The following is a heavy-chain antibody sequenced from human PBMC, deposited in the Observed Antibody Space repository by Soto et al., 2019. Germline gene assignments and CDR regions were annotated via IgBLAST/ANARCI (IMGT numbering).Heavy chain of an antibody. D-gene: IGHD2-2*01. CDR1: GYTFTSYD. CDR2: MNPNNGNT. V-gene: IGHV1-8*01. J-gene: IGHJ6*03. CDR3: ARTECSTSCYGVYYYYYYMDV. Sequence: ASVKVSCKASGYTFTSYDINWVRQATGQGLEWMGWMNPNNGNTDYAQTLQGRVTMTTNTSTSTAYMELRSLRSDDTAVYYCARTECSTSCYGVYYYYYYMDVWGKGTTVTVSS.